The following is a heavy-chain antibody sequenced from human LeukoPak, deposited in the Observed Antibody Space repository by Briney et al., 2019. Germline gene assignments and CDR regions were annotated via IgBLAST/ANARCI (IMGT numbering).Heavy chain of an antibody. Sequence: GGSLRLSCAASGFTFSSCAMSWVRQAPGKGLEWVSAISGSGGSTYYADSVKGRFTISRDNSKNTLYLQMNSLRAEDTAVYYCAKDVGAYSSSWLLYWGQGTLVTVSS. D-gene: IGHD6-13*01. CDR3: AKDVGAYSSSWLLY. CDR2: ISGSGGST. CDR1: GFTFSSCA. J-gene: IGHJ4*02. V-gene: IGHV3-23*01.